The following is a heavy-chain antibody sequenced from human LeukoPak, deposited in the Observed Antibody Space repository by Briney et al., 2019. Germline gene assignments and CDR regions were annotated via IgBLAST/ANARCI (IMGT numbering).Heavy chain of an antibody. CDR3: ASLGVRGVIMKPD. Sequence: PGGSLRLSCAASGFTFSSYRMHWVRQAPGKGLVWVSRINSDGSSTSYADSVKGRFTISRDNAKNTLYLQMNSLRAEDTAVYYCASLGVRGVIMKPDWGQGTLVTVSS. J-gene: IGHJ4*02. CDR1: GFTFSSYR. D-gene: IGHD3-10*01. CDR2: INSDGSST. V-gene: IGHV3-74*01.